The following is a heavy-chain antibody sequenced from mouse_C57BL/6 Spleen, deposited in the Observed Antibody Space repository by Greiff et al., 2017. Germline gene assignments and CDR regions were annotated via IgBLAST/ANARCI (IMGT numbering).Heavy chain of an antibody. CDR2: ILPGSGST. D-gene: IGHD1-1*01. J-gene: IGHJ2*01. CDR3: ARKIGDYYGSSPLDY. CDR1: GYTFTGYW. V-gene: IGHV1-9*01. Sequence: LHHPGAELMKPGASVKLSCKATGYTFTGYWIEWVKQRPGHGLEWIGEILPGSGSTNYNEKFKGKATFTADTSSNTAYMQHSSLTTEDSAIYYCARKIGDYYGSSPLDYWGQGTTLTVSS.